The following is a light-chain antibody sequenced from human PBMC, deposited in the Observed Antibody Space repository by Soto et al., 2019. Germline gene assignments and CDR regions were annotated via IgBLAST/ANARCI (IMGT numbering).Light chain of an antibody. CDR3: QQYNNWPRT. CDR1: ERVSTN. Sequence: DIVMTQCPLTLSVSPGESATLSCRASERVSTNLAWYQQTPGQAPRLLIYSASRRPTDIPVRFSGSGSGAEFTLTISSLQSEDFAVYYCQQYNNWPRTFGQGTRWIS. V-gene: IGKV3-15*01. CDR2: SAS. J-gene: IGKJ1*01.